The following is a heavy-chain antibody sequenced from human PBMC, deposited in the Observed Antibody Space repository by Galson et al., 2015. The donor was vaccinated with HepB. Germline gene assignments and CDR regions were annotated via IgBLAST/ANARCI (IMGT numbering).Heavy chain of an antibody. J-gene: IGHJ4*02. V-gene: IGHV3-30-3*01. D-gene: IGHD6-13*01. CDR2: ISYDGSNK. Sequence: SLRLSCAASGFTFSSYAMHWVRQAPGKGLEWVAVISYDGSNKYYADSVKGRFTISRDNSKNTLYLQMNSLRAEDTAVYYCARENSGGIAAAGGYFDYWGQGTLVTVSS. CDR1: GFTFSSYA. CDR3: ARENSGGIAAAGGYFDY.